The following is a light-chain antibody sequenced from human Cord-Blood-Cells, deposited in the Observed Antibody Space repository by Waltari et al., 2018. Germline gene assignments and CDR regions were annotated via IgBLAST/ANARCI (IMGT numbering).Light chain of an antibody. V-gene: IGLV2-14*01. J-gene: IGLJ3*02. CDR1: SSDVGGYNY. CDR3: SSYTSSSTWV. Sequence: QSALTPPASVSGSPGQSITLSSTGPSSDVGGYNYVSWYQQHPGKAPKLMIYDVSNRPSGVSNRFSGSKSGNTASLTISGLQAEDEADYYCSSYTSSSTWVFGGGTKLTVL. CDR2: DVS.